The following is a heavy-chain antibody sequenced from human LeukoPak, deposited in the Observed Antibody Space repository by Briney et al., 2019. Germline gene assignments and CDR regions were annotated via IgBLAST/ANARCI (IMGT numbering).Heavy chain of an antibody. V-gene: IGHV3-9*03. Sequence: GRSLRLSCAASGFTFDDYAMHWVRQAPGKGLEWVSGISWNSGSIGYADSVKGRFTISRDNAKNSLYLQMNSLRAEDMAVYYCAKEEYSSSEYYFDYWGQGTLVTVSS. CDR1: GFTFDDYA. J-gene: IGHJ4*02. CDR3: AKEEYSSSEYYFDY. CDR2: ISWNSGSI. D-gene: IGHD6-6*01.